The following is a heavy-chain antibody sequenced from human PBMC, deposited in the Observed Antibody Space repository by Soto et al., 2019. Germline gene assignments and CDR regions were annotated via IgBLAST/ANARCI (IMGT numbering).Heavy chain of an antibody. CDR1: GFTFNTYR. Sequence: GGSLRLSCVVSGFTFNTYRMTWVRQAPGKGLEWVANIKEDGSEKYYGDSVRGRFTISRDNAKNSLFLQIASLRAEDTAVYYCEREDPSLYWRGGSCSIHQFSYWGRGTLVTVSS. D-gene: IGHD2-15*01. CDR3: EREDPSLYWRGGSCSIHQFSY. J-gene: IGHJ4*02. CDR2: IKEDGSEK. V-gene: IGHV3-7*01.